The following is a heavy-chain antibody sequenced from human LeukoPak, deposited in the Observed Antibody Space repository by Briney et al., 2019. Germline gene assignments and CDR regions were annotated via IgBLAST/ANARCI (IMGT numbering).Heavy chain of an antibody. D-gene: IGHD4-11*01. J-gene: IGHJ3*02. CDR2: ISGGNNAI. CDR3: ATETEYSNYDAFDI. Sequence: GGSLRLSCAASGFTFTKYEMNWVRQAPGKGLEWISYISGGNNAIYYADSVKGRFTISRDNGKNSLYLHMSSLRADDTAIYYCATETEYSNYDAFDIWGQGTMVTLSA. V-gene: IGHV3-48*03. CDR1: GFTFTKYE.